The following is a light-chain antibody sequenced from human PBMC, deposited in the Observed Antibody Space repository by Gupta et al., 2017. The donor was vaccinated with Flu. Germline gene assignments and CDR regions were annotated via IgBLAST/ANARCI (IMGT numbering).Light chain of an antibody. Sequence: ELVIPHSSSTLSAAPGERATLSCRGSQSVSSNLAWYQQKRGQAPRLLISGASTSATAMPARFSGSGCCTELTLPISSLQSEDFAVYYCRQCIYSHAVTFGGGTKVEVK. CDR3: RQCIYSHAVT. J-gene: IGKJ4*01. CDR1: QSVSSN. CDR2: GAS. V-gene: IGKV3-15*01.